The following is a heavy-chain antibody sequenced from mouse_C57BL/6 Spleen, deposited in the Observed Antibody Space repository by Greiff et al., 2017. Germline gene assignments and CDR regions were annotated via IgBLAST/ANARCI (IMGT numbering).Heavy chain of an antibody. V-gene: IGHV1-50*01. CDR2: IDPSDSYT. CDR3: ASQDSSGYQFAY. D-gene: IGHD3-2*02. J-gene: IGHJ3*01. CDR1: GYTFTSYW. Sequence: QVQLQQPGAELVKPGASVKLSCKASGYTFTSYWMQWVKQRPGQGLEWIGEIDPSDSYTNYNQKFKGKATLTVDTSSSTAYMQLSSLTSEYSAVYYCASQDSSGYQFAYWVQGTLVTVSA.